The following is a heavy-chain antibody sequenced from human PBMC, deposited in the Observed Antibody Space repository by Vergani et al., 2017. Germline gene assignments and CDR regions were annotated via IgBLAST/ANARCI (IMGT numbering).Heavy chain of an antibody. CDR1: GFTFSGSA. Sequence: EVQLVESGGGLVRPGGSLKLSCAASGFTFSGSAMHWVRQASGKGLEWVGRIRSKANSYATAYAASVKGRFTISRDDSKNTAYLQMNSLKTEDTAVYYCTRPPYSSSSGYWGQGTLVTVSS. V-gene: IGHV3-73*01. D-gene: IGHD6-6*01. CDR2: IRSKANSYAT. J-gene: IGHJ4*02. CDR3: TRPPYSSSSGY.